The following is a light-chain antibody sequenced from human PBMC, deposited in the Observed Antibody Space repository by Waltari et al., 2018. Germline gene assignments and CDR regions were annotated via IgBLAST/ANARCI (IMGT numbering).Light chain of an antibody. CDR1: SSNIGTTT. CDR2: STN. J-gene: IGLJ2*01. V-gene: IGLV1-44*01. CDR3: ASWDDSLNALL. Sequence: QSVLTQPPSASGTPGQRVTISCSGSSSNIGTTTVNWYQQLPGTAPKLLIYSTNQWPSGVPDRFSGSKSGPSASRATSELQPEDEADYYCASWDDSLNALLFGGGTKLTVL.